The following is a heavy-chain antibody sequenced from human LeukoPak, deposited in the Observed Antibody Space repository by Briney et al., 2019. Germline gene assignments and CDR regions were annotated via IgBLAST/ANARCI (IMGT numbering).Heavy chain of an antibody. CDR3: ARVGIGGAYYNDY. J-gene: IGHJ4*02. CDR1: GFTFSGFA. V-gene: IGHV3-23*01. CDR2: ISGSGGST. Sequence: PGGSLRLSCAASGFTFSGFAMSWVRQAPGRGLEWVSSISGSGGSTYYADSVKGRLTISRDTSKNTLFLQMNSLRAEDTAVYYCARVGIGGAYYNDYWGQGTLVTVSS. D-gene: IGHD3-22*01.